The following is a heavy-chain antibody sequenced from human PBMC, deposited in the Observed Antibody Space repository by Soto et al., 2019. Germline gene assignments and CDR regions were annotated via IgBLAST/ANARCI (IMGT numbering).Heavy chain of an antibody. D-gene: IGHD3-16*01. CDR1: GSTFNNFA. V-gene: IGHV1-69*06. J-gene: IGHJ4*02. CDR3: ARAITRWKVHYYFDY. CDR2: IVVISNTA. Sequence: QVVLLQSGAEVKEPGSSVRVSCKVSGSTFNNFAFSWVRQAPGHGPEWMGGIVVISNTADYSQRFRDRVTITADTSTNTLYMDLRSLTFEDTAVYYCARAITRWKVHYYFDYWGQGTLVTVST.